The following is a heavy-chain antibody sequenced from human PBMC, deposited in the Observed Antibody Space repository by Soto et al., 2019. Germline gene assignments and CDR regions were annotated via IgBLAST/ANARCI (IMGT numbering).Heavy chain of an antibody. CDR3: ARWVEVSLDYFDS. D-gene: IGHD2-15*01. J-gene: IGHJ4*02. V-gene: IGHV4-31*03. CDR2: IYHSGRT. CDR1: GCCISNGYYY. Sequence: PSETLSLTCTVSGCCISNGYYYWSWVRQNPGKGLEWIGHIYHSGRTYYNPSLKSRVSISIDTSKNQFSLHLSSVTAADTAVYYCARWVEVSLDYFDSWGQGNPVTVSS.